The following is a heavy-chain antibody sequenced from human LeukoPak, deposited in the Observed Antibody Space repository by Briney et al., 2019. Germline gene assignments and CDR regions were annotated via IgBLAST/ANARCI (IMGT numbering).Heavy chain of an antibody. CDR3: AKPEHYYDSSGYYLDY. CDR1: GFTLSSYS. V-gene: IGHV3-21*04. J-gene: IGHJ4*02. CDR2: ISSSSSYI. Sequence: GGSLRLSCAASGFTLSSYSMNWVRQAPGKGLEWVSSISSSSSYIYYADSVKGRFTISRDNAKNSLYLQMNSLRAEDTAVYYCAKPEHYYDSSGYYLDYWGQGTLVTVSS. D-gene: IGHD3-22*01.